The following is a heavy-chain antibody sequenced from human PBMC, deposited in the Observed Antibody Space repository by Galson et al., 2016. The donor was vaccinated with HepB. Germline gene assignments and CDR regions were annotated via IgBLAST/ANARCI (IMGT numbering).Heavy chain of an antibody. CDR2: IYSNGSS. J-gene: IGHJ4*02. V-gene: IGHV4-31*03. D-gene: IGHD3-9*01. CDR1: GGSISSRGYY. CDR3: ARGMEEILTGKLYYFDY. Sequence: TLSLTCTVSGGSISSRGYYWTWIRQHPEKGLEWIADIYSNGSSKDNPSLKSRVTISTDTSKNQFSVRLSSVSAADTAVYYCARGMEEILTGKLYYFDYWGQGTLVTVSS.